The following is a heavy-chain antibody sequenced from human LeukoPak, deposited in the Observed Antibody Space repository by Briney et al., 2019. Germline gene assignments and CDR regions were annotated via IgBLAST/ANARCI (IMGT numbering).Heavy chain of an antibody. D-gene: IGHD4-23*01. CDR2: IYNDGST. CDR3: ARSGGVITVAPFDC. CDR1: GFSVSSKY. Sequence: GGSLRLSCAISGFSVSSKYMSWVRQPPGKGPEWVSVIYNDGSTYYADSVKGRFTISRDNSKNTLLLQMNSLRAEDTAVYYCARSGGVITVAPFDCWGQGSLVTVS. J-gene: IGHJ4*02. V-gene: IGHV3-53*01.